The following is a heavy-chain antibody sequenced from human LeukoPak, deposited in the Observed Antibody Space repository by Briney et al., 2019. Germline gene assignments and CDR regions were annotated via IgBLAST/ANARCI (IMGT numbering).Heavy chain of an antibody. Sequence: PGGSLRLSCAASGFTFSSYAMSWVRQAPGKGLEWVSAISGGGGSTYYADSVKGRFTISRDNSKNTLYLQMNSLRAEDTAVYYCAKSWAGPHYGMDVWGKGTTVTVSS. CDR2: ISGGGGST. V-gene: IGHV3-23*01. D-gene: IGHD3-10*01. CDR1: GFTFSSYA. CDR3: AKSWAGPHYGMDV. J-gene: IGHJ6*04.